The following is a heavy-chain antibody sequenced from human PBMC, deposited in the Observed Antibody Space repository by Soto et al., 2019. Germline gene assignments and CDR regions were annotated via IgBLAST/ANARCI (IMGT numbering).Heavy chain of an antibody. CDR1: GGSISSYY. V-gene: IGHV4-59*01. Sequence: PSETLSLTCTVSGGSISSYYWSWIRQPPGKGLEWIGYIYYSGSTNYNPSLKSRVTISVDTSKNQFSLKLSSVTAADTAVYYCASWTTVTTERFHVFEIWGQGTMVTVSS. CDR3: ASWTTVTTERFHVFEI. D-gene: IGHD4-17*01. J-gene: IGHJ3*02. CDR2: IYYSGST.